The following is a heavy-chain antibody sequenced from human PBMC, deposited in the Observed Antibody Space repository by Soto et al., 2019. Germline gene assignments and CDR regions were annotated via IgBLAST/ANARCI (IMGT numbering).Heavy chain of an antibody. D-gene: IGHD1-26*01. V-gene: IGHV3-30*18. J-gene: IGHJ4*02. Sequence: QVQLVESGGGVVQPGGSLRLSCAASGFTLSSYGMHWVRQAPGKGLEWVAVISDDGSNKYYADYVKGRFTISRDNAKNMLYLQMNSLRAEDTAVYHREKEGRKWELLLGTLDYWVQGTLVIVS. CDR1: GFTLSSYG. CDR2: ISDDGSNK. CDR3: EKEGRKWELLLGTLDY.